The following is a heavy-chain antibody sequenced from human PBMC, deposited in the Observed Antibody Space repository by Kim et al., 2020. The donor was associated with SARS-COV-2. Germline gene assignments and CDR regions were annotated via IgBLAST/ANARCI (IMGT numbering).Heavy chain of an antibody. D-gene: IGHD7-27*01. CDR3: ARGGLGTRGGIDY. CDR2: ISSVGNA. J-gene: IGHJ4*02. V-gene: IGHV3-23*01. CDR1: GFTVSSYA. Sequence: GGSLRLSCAASGFTVSSYAMTWVRQAPGKGLEWVSSISSVGNAYYADSLRGRFTISRDNSKNTLYLQMNSLRADDTAVYYCARGGLGTRGGIDYWGQGTLVTVSS.